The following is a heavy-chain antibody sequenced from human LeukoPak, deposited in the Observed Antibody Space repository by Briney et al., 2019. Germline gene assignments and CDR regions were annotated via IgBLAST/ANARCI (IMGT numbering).Heavy chain of an antibody. D-gene: IGHD3-3*02. CDR1: RFHPGKYA. V-gene: IGHV3-23*01. CDR2: ISGSGGSK. Sequence: GGSLRLSCVGSRFHPGKYAMSWVRQAPGKGLEWVSGISGSGGSKYYADSVRGRFTISRDNSKDTLFLQMSSLRADDTAKYYCAKEPEPFLEWHFDNWGRGTLVIVSS. CDR3: AKEPEPFLEWHFDN. J-gene: IGHJ4*02.